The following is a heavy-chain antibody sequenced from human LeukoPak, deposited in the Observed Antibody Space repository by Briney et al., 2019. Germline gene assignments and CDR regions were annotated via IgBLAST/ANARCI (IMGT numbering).Heavy chain of an antibody. CDR2: ITGSGSGA. CDR1: GFTFSSFA. CDR3: ASKRITMIY. Sequence: GGSLRLSCAASGFTFSSFAINWVRQAPGKGLEWVSVITGSGSGADYADSVKGRFTISRDNSQNTVHLQMNSLRAEDTAVYYCASKRITMIYWGQGTLVTVSS. J-gene: IGHJ4*02. D-gene: IGHD3-22*01. V-gene: IGHV3-23*01.